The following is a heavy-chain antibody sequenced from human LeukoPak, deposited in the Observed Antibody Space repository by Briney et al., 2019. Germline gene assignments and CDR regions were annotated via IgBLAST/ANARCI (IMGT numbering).Heavy chain of an antibody. V-gene: IGHV3-48*03. J-gene: IGHJ6*03. CDR3: ASGYYDSSGYYYFYYYYYMDV. D-gene: IGHD3-22*01. CDR1: GFTFSSYE. CDR2: ISSSGSTI. Sequence: PGGSLRLSCAASGFTFSSYEMNWVRQAPGKGLEWVSYISSSGSTIYYADSVKGRFTISRDNAKNSLYLQMNSLRAEDTAVYYCASGYYDSSGYYYFYYYYYMDVWGKGTTVTVSS.